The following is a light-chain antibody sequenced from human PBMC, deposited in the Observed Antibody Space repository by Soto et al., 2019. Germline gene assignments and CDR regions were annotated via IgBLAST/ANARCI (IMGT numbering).Light chain of an antibody. Sequence: ETVMTQSPATLSVSPGERATLSCRASQSVSSNLAWYQQKAGQTPRLLIYGASTRAPGIPARFSGSGSGTEFTLTISSLQSEDFAVYYCQQYNNWPLTFGQGTKLEIK. CDR2: GAS. V-gene: IGKV3-15*01. J-gene: IGKJ2*01. CDR1: QSVSSN. CDR3: QQYNNWPLT.